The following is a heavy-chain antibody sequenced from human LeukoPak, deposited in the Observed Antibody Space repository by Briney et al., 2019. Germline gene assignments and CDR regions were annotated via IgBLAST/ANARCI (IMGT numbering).Heavy chain of an antibody. J-gene: IGHJ4*02. Sequence: GASVKVSCKASGFTFTSSVVQWVRQARGQRLEWIGWIVVGSSNTNYAQKFQERVTITRDMSTSTAYMELSSLRFEDTAVYYCAADRAGSYLRFVYWGQETPVTVSS. D-gene: IGHD3-10*01. CDR3: AADRAGSYLRFVY. V-gene: IGHV1-58*01. CDR2: IVVGSSNT. CDR1: GFTFTSSV.